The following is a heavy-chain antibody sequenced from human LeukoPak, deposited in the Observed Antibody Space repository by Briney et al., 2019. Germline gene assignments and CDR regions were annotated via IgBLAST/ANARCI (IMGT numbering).Heavy chain of an antibody. CDR3: ARDDGSGSYHWAFDI. V-gene: IGHV1-18*01. CDR2: ISADNGNT. CDR1: GYTFTSYG. D-gene: IGHD3-10*01. Sequence: ASVKVSCKASGYTFTSYGISWVRQAPGQGLECMGWISADNGNTNYAQKLQGRVTMTTDTSTSTAYMELRSLRSDDTAVYYCARDDGSGSYHWAFDIWGQGTMVTVSS. J-gene: IGHJ3*02.